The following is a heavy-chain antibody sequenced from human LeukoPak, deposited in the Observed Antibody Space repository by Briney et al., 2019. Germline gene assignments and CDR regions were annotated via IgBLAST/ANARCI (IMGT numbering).Heavy chain of an antibody. V-gene: IGHV4-4*07. D-gene: IGHD2-15*01. Sequence: PSETLSLTCTVSGGPISSYYWSWIRQPAGKGLEWIGRIYTSGSTNYNPSLKSRVTMSVDTSKNQFSLKLSSVTAADTAVYYCARDHLEYCSGGSCYSYFDYWGQGTLVTVSS. CDR1: GGPISSYY. CDR2: IYTSGST. CDR3: ARDHLEYCSGGSCYSYFDY. J-gene: IGHJ4*02.